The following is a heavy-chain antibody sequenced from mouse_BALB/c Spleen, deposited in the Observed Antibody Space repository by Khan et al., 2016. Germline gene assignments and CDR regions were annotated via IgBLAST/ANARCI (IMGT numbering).Heavy chain of an antibody. CDR1: GYSITSDFA. D-gene: IGHD1-1*01. Sequence: EVQLQESGPGLVKPSQSLSLTCTVTGYSITSDFAWNWIRQFPGNKLEWMGYISHSGSTSYNPSLKSRFSITRDTSKNQFFLQLNSVTAEDSATDYCARGCYYGKGYFDYWGQGTTLTVSS. V-gene: IGHV3-2*02. J-gene: IGHJ2*01. CDR3: ARGCYYGKGYFDY. CDR2: ISHSGST.